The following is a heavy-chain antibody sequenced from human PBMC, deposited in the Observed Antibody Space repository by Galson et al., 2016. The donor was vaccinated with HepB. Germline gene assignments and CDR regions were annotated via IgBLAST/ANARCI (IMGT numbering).Heavy chain of an antibody. J-gene: IGHJ4*02. CDR3: ASHSGLGYHPFDY. D-gene: IGHD3-22*01. Sequence: SLRLSCAASGFTFSNFWMAWVRQAPGKGLEWVSYISSSGSTIHYADSVKGRFTISRDNAKKSLYLQMNSLRDEDTAVYYCASHSGLGYHPFDYWGQGTLVTVSS. CDR2: ISSSGSTI. CDR1: GFTFSNFW. V-gene: IGHV3-48*02.